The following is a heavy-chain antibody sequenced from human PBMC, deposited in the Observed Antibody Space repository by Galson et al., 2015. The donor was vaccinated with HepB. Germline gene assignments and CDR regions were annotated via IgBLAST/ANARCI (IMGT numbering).Heavy chain of an antibody. CDR2: INPNSGGT. Sequence: SVKVSCKASGYTFTGYHMHWVRQAPGQGLEWMGWINPNSGGTNYAQKFQGWVTMTRDTSISTAYMELSRLRSDDTAVYYCARDAGPLYGDYGFAAFDIWGQWTMVTVSS. J-gene: IGHJ3*02. V-gene: IGHV1-2*04. CDR3: ARDAGPLYGDYGFAAFDI. CDR1: GYTFTGYH. D-gene: IGHD4-17*01.